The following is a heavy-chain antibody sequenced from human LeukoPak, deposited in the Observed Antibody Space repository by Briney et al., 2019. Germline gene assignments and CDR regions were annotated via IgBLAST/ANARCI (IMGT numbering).Heavy chain of an antibody. J-gene: IGHJ6*03. CDR3: ARVWLRDYMDV. D-gene: IGHD5-12*01. Sequence: GGSLRLSCAVSGFTFRSYAMNWVRQATGKGLEWVAAITADGGSTHYTTSVKGRFIISRDTPKNTLSLQMNNLRAEDTAVYFCARVWLRDYMDVWGEGTTVSVSS. V-gene: IGHV3-23*01. CDR1: GFTFRSYA. CDR2: ITADGGST.